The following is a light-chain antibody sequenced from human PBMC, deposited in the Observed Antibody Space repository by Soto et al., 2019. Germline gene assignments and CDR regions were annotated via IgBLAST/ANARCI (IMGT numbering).Light chain of an antibody. V-gene: IGLV2-14*01. CDR2: DVS. CDR3: SSYTSSSTLV. J-gene: IGLJ2*01. CDR1: SSDVGGYNY. Sequence: QSALTQPASVSGSPGQSSTIFCTGTSSDVGGYNYVSWYQQHPGKAPKLMIYDVSNRPSGVSNRFSGSKSGNTASLTISGLQAEDEADYYCSSYTSSSTLVFGGGTKVTVL.